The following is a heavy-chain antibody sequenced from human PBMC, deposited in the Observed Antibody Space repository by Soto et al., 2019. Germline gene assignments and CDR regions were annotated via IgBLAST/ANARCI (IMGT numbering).Heavy chain of an antibody. D-gene: IGHD6-13*01. CDR3: VRDLGSSSWYGYYYYGMDV. V-gene: IGHV1-18*01. Sequence: ASVKVSCKASGGTFSSYTISWVRQAPGQGLEWMGWISAYNGNTNYAQKLQGRVTMTTDTSTSTAYMELRSLRSDDTAVYYCVRDLGSSSWYGYYYYGMDVWGQGTTVTVSS. CDR1: GGTFSSYT. J-gene: IGHJ6*02. CDR2: ISAYNGNT.